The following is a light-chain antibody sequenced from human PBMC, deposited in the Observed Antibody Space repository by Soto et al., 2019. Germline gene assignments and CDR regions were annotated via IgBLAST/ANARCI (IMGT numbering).Light chain of an antibody. CDR2: DAS. CDR1: QSVSSY. Sequence: EIVLTQSPATLSLSPGERATLSCRASQSVSSYLAWYQQKPGQAPRLVIYDASSSATGIPARFSGSGSGTDLTLTISRLEPEDFAVYYCHKNCSSPRTFGQGTKVDIK. CDR3: HKNCSSPRT. V-gene: IGKV3-11*01. J-gene: IGKJ1*01.